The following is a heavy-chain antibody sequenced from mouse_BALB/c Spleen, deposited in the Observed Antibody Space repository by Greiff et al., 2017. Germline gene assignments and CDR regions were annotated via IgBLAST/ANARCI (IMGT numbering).Heavy chain of an antibody. CDR2: ISSGGSYT. J-gene: IGHJ2*01. Sequence: EVQLVESGGDLVKPGGSLKLSCAASGFTFSSYGMSWVRQTPDKRLEWVATISSGGSYTYYPDSVKGRFTISRDNAKNTLYLQMSSLKSEDTAMYYCARQDGGYWGQGTLSQSPQ. CDR1: GFTFSSYG. V-gene: IGHV5-6*01. CDR3: ARQDGGY.